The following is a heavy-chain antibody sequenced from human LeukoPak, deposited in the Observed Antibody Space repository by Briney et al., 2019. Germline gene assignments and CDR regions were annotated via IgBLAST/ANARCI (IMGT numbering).Heavy chain of an antibody. CDR3: ARDKGNYDFVRRKNYYYMDV. V-gene: IGHV3-21*01. J-gene: IGHJ6*03. D-gene: IGHD3/OR15-3a*01. CDR1: GFTFSNYG. Sequence: GGTLRLSCAASGFTFSNYGMNWVRQAPGKGLEWVSSISSSSSSYIYYVDSVKGRFTISRDNAKNSLYLQMNSLRAEDTAVYYCARDKGNYDFVRRKNYYYMDVWGKGTTVTITS. CDR2: ISSSSSSYI.